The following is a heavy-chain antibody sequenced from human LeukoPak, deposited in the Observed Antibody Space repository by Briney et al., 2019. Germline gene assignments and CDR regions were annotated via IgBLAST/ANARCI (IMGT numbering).Heavy chain of an antibody. CDR3: ERDAYRVTYYYDSSGYYYPYYFDY. CDR2: INWNGGST. V-gene: IGHV3-20*04. CDR1: GFTFDDYG. J-gene: IGHJ4*02. D-gene: IGHD3-22*01. Sequence: PGGSLRLSCAASGFTFDDYGMSWVRQAPGKGLEWVSGINWNGGSTGYADSVKGRFTIPRDNAKNSLYLQMNSLRAEDTALYYCERDAYRVTYYYDSSGYYYPYYFDYWGQGTLVTVSS.